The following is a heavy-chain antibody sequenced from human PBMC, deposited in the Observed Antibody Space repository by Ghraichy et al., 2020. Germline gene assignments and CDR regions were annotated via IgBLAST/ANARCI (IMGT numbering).Heavy chain of an antibody. J-gene: IGHJ6*02. Sequence: SETLSLTCTVSGGSISSYYWSWIRQPPGKGLEWIGYIYYSGSTNYNPSLKSRVTISVDTSKNQFSLKLSSVTAADTAVYYCARVRLSIAAPDGTDYYYYGMDVWGQGTTVTVSS. CDR3: ARVRLSIAAPDGTDYYYYGMDV. D-gene: IGHD6-6*01. CDR1: GGSISSYY. CDR2: IYYSGST. V-gene: IGHV4-59*01.